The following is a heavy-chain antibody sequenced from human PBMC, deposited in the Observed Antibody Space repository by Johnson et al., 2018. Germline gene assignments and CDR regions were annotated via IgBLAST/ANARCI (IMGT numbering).Heavy chain of an antibody. J-gene: IGHJ4*02. CDR3: ARRVAGSNTGGNFDY. CDR2: VGSSGDT. CDR1: GSTFSSYE. V-gene: IGHV3-13*01. D-gene: IGHD2/OR15-2a*01. Sequence: EVQLVESGGGLVQPRGSLGLSCAASGSTFSSYEMHWVRQVTGKGLEWVSAVGSSGDTYFPGSAKGRFTNSRHNSKKTWLLPMKSLRAEDTAVYYCARRVAGSNTGGNFDYWGQGTLVTVSS.